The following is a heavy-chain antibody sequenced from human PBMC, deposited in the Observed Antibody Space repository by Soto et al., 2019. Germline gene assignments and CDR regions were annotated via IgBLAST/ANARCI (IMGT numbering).Heavy chain of an antibody. J-gene: IGHJ3*02. D-gene: IGHD2-15*01. Sequence: SETLSLTCSVSGVSIGGHFWSWIRQAPGKGPELVGYIYHTVNTNYNPALKSRVTISMDTSENQLSLQLSSVTAADTAVYYCARLQYTVVTALDIWGQGTMVTVSS. V-gene: IGHV4-59*11. CDR1: GVSIGGHF. CDR3: ARLQYTVVTALDI. CDR2: IYHTVNT.